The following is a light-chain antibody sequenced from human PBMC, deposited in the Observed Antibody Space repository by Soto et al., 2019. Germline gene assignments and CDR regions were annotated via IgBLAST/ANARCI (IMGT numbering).Light chain of an antibody. CDR3: QQYNDWPRT. J-gene: IGKJ1*01. CDR2: GAY. CDR1: QSVRTD. V-gene: IGKV3-15*01. Sequence: DIVLTQSPVTLSASPGESATLSCRASQSVRTDLAWYQQRPGQAPRLLLYGAYIRAVGIPARFSGSGSGAEFTLTIRSLQSEDFALYFCQQYNDWPRTFGQGTKV.